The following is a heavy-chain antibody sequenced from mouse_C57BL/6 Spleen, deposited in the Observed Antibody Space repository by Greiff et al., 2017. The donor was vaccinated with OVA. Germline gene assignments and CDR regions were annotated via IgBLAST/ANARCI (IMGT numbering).Heavy chain of an antibody. CDR2: IDPENGDP. V-gene: IGHV14-4*01. Sequence: VQLQQSGAELVRPGASVKLSCTASGFNIKDDYMHWVKQRPEQGLEWIGWIDPENGDPEYASKFQGKATITADTSSNTAYLQLSSLTSEDTAVYYCTTGGSSFFDYWGQGTTLTVSS. CDR1: GFNIKDDY. J-gene: IGHJ2*01. D-gene: IGHD1-1*01. CDR3: TTGGSSFFDY.